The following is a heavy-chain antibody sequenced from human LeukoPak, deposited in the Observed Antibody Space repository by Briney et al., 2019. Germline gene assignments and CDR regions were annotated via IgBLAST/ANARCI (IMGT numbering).Heavy chain of an antibody. CDR1: GGTFSSYA. CDR2: IILIFGTA. D-gene: IGHD4-23*01. Sequence: ASVKVSCKASGGTFSSYAISWVRQAPGQGLEWMGGIILIFGTANYAQKFQGRDTITADESTSTAYMELSSLRSEDTAVYYCARPDGNSGIGDYWGQGTLVTVSS. CDR3: ARPDGNSGIGDY. J-gene: IGHJ4*02. V-gene: IGHV1-69*13.